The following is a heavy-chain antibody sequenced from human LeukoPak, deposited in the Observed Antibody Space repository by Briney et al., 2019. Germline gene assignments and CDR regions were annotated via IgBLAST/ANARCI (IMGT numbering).Heavy chain of an antibody. D-gene: IGHD6-13*01. CDR1: GASISSSSYY. V-gene: IGHV4-39*01. Sequence: SETLSLTCTVSGASISSSSYYWGWIRQPPGKGLAWIGTIYYTGSNFYNPSLKSRVTVSVDTSKNQFSLKLSSVTPADTAVYYCARMMYSSSVGHIDYWGQGTVVTVSS. J-gene: IGHJ4*02. CDR2: IYYTGSN. CDR3: ARMMYSSSVGHIDY.